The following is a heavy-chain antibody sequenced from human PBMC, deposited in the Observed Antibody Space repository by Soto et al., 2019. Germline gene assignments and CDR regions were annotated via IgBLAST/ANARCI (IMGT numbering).Heavy chain of an antibody. Sequence: ASVKVSCKASGYSFRSYLISWVRQAPGQGLEWMGWISPYNGNTNYTQKFQGRVTMTTDTSTSTAYMEVRSLRSDVTAVYYCVRAGYCSTDNVCYTGSFDYWGQGTLVTVSS. CDR2: ISPYNGNT. D-gene: IGHD2-2*01. CDR1: GYSFRSYL. V-gene: IGHV1-18*01. J-gene: IGHJ4*02. CDR3: VRAGYCSTDNVCYTGSFDY.